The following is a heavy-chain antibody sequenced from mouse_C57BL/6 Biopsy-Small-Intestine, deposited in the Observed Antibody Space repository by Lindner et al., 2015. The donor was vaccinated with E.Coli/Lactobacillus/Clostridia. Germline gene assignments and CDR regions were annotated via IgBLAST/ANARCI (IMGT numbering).Heavy chain of an antibody. CDR2: IDPYNGAT. CDR1: GYSFTGYN. J-gene: IGHJ2*01. Sequence: VQLQESGPELVKPGASVKMSCKASGYSFTGYNMHWVKQSHGKSLEWIGFIDPYNGATSYNQKFKGKATLTVDKSSSTAYMQLNSLTSEDSAVYYCAREGYSYYFDYWGQGTTLTVSS. CDR3: AREGYSYYFDY. V-gene: IGHV1S135*01. D-gene: IGHD2-3*01.